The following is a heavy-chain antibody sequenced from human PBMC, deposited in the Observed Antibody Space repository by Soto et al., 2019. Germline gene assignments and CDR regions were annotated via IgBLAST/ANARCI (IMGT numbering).Heavy chain of an antibody. Sequence: ESLCLTCAVYGVSFNDYDWSWVRQPPGEGLEWVGEINRSGSTNYNPYLKSRVTILVSTSKNHLSLNQRAGTAVDTTVYYCGRNGLYYDFWRGYYFGGGMDVWGQGTTVTVSS. CDR3: GRNGLYYDFWRGYYFGGGMDV. CDR2: INRSGST. D-gene: IGHD3-3*01. V-gene: IGHV4-34*01. J-gene: IGHJ6*02. CDR1: GVSFNDYD.